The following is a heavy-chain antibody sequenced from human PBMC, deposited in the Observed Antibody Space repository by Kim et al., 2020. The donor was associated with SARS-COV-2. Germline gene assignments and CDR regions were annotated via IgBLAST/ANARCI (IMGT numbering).Heavy chain of an antibody. CDR2: ISYDGSNK. D-gene: IGHD3-22*01. CDR1: GFTFSSYA. Sequence: GGSLRLSCAASGFTFSSYAMHWVRQAPGKGLEWVAVISYDGSNKYYADSVKGRFTISRDNSKNTLYLQMNSLRAEDTAVYYCARAYYDSSGYIYYFDYWG. J-gene: IGHJ4*01. V-gene: IGHV3-30*04. CDR3: ARAYYDSSGYIYYFDY.